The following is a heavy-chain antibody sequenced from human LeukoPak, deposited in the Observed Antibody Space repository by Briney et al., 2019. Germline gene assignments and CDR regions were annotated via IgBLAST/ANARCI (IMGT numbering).Heavy chain of an antibody. J-gene: IGHJ4*02. D-gene: IGHD3-3*01. V-gene: IGHV3-21*01. CDR1: GFTFSSYS. CDR2: ISSSSSYI. Sequence: GGSLRLSCAASGFTFSSYSMNWVRQAPGKGLEWVSSISSSSSYIYYADSVKGRFTISRDNAKNSLYLQMNSLGAEDTAVYYCARGDFWSGHHYWGQGTLVTVSS. CDR3: ARGDFWSGHHY.